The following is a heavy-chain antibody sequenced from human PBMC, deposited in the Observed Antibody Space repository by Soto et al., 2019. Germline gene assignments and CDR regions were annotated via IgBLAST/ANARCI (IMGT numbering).Heavy chain of an antibody. CDR1: GGSISNYY. CDR3: AREIVIDPAAHHWFDP. J-gene: IGHJ5*02. Sequence: SETLSLTCTVSGGSISNYYWTWIRQPPGKGLEWIGYIYNSGSTNYNPSLKSRVTISVDTSKNQFSLKLSSVTAADTAVYYCAREIVIDPAAHHWFDPWGQGTLVTVSS. D-gene: IGHD2-2*01. CDR2: IYNSGST. V-gene: IGHV4-59*01.